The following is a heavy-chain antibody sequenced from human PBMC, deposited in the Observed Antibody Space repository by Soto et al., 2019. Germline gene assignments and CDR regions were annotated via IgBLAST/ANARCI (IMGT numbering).Heavy chain of an antibody. V-gene: IGHV3-49*04. Sequence: PGGSLRLSCTFSGFTSDDYDYALTWVRQAPGKGLQWLGLIRGSTYGGTTEYAASVKGRFTISRDDSKGITYPQMNSLKTEDTAVYYCSRDGDFYGLDVWGQGTTVTVSS. J-gene: IGHJ6*02. D-gene: IGHD3-3*01. CDR2: IRGSTYGGTT. CDR1: GFTSDDYDYA. CDR3: SRDGDFYGLDV.